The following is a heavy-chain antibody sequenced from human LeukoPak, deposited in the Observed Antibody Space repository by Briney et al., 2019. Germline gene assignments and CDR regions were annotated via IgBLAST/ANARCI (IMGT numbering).Heavy chain of an antibody. CDR2: IYYSGST. J-gene: IGHJ5*02. Sequence: PSETPSLTCTVSGGSISSSSYYWGWIRQPPGKGLEWIGSIYYSGSTYYNPSLKSRVTISVDTSKNQFSLRLSSVTAADTAVYYCARDTDSSSPGNWFDPWGQGTLVTVSS. CDR1: GGSISSSSYY. V-gene: IGHV4-39*07. D-gene: IGHD6-6*01. CDR3: ARDTDSSSPGNWFDP.